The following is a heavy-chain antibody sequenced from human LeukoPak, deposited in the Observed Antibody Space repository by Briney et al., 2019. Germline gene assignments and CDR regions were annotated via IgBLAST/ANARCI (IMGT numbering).Heavy chain of an antibody. CDR3: ARGGAHYYDSSGYPIPFDP. V-gene: IGHV4-34*01. J-gene: IGHJ5*02. CDR1: GGSFSGYY. Sequence: RSSETLSLTCAVYGGSFSGYYWSWIRQPPGKGLEWIGEINHSGSTNYNPSLKSRVTISVDTSKNQFSLKLSSVTAADTAVYYCARGGAHYYDSSGYPIPFDPWGQGTLVTVSS. CDR2: INHSGST. D-gene: IGHD3-22*01.